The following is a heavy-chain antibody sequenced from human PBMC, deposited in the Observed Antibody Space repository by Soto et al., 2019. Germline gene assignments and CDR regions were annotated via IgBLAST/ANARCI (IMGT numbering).Heavy chain of an antibody. CDR2: GGSGGSR. CDR3: VKFRGRAYPYYYMDV. Sequence: DVQLLESGGGLVQWGGSLRLSCVTSGFTFSTYGMTWVRQAPGKGLGWASYGGSGGSRYYAESVKGRFTISRDNSKNTLSLEMNSLRAEDTATYYCVKFRGRAYPYYYMDVWGKGTTVTVSS. CDR1: GFTFSTYG. V-gene: IGHV3-23*01. J-gene: IGHJ6*03. D-gene: IGHD3-10*01.